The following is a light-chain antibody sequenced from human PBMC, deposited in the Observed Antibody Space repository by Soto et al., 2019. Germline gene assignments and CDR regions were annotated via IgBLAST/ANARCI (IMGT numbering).Light chain of an antibody. Sequence: VLTQFPGTLSLSPGERAALLCRASQSVSTNYLAWYQQKPGQAPSLLIYGTSKRATGIPDRFSGSGSETDFTLTISRVAPEDFAVYYCQQFVSSPYTFGQGTRLEI. CDR2: GTS. J-gene: IGKJ5*01. CDR3: QQFVSSPYT. CDR1: QSVSTNY. V-gene: IGKV3-20*01.